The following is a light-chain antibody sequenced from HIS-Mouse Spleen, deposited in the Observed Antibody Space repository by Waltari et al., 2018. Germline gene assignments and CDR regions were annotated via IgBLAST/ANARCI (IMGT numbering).Light chain of an antibody. CDR3: MQGTHWPPA. V-gene: IGKV2-30*01. CDR2: KVA. Sequence: DVVMTKSPLPLPVTLGQPASTPCRSSESLVYRDGNTELNWFHQRPGHSPGRLIYKVANRDTGVPDRFSGSGSGTDFTLRISRVEAEDVGVYYCMQGTHWPPAFGQWTKLEIK. J-gene: IGKJ2*01. CDR1: ESLVYRDGNTE.